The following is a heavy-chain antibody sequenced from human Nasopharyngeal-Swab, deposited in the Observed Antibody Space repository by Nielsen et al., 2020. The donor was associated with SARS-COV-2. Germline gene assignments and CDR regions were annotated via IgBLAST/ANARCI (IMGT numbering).Heavy chain of an antibody. CDR3: ARVDSSSWYGVDY. Sequence: GASLDISCAASGFTFSSYAMHWVRPAPGKGLERVAVISYDGSNKYSADFVKGRFTISRDNSKNTLYLQMNSLRAEDTAVYYCARVDSSSWYGVDYWGQGTLVTVSS. J-gene: IGHJ4*02. CDR1: GFTFSSYA. D-gene: IGHD6-13*01. V-gene: IGHV3-30-3*01. CDR2: ISYDGSNK.